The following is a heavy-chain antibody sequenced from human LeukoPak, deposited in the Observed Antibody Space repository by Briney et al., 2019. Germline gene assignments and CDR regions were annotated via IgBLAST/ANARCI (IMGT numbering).Heavy chain of an antibody. V-gene: IGHV3-64D*06. CDR2: ITSNGDST. J-gene: IGHJ4*02. Sequence: GGSLRLSCSASGFTFSSYAMHWVRQAPGKGLEYVSAITSNGDSTYYADSVKGRFTISRDNSKNTLYLQKSSLRAEDTAVYYCVKITGYTGYENWGQGTPVTVSS. CDR3: VKITGYTGYEN. CDR1: GFTFSSYA. D-gene: IGHD5-12*01.